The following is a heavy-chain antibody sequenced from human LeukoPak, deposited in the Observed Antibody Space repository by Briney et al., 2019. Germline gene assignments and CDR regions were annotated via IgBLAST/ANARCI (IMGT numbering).Heavy chain of an antibody. CDR3: ARDADLGATITAAFDI. V-gene: IGHV3-7*01. CDR2: IKQDGSEK. J-gene: IGHJ3*02. D-gene: IGHD5-24*01. CDR1: GFTFNNYW. Sequence: GGSLRLSCAASGFTFNNYWMSWVRQAPGKGLEWVANIKQDGSEKYYVDSVKGRFTVSRDNAKNSLYLQMNSLRAEDTAVYSCARDADLGATITAAFDIWGQGTMVTVSS.